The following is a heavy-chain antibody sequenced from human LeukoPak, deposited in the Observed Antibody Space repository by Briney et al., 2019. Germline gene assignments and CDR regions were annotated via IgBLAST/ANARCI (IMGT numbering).Heavy chain of an antibody. CDR1: GFTFSDYY. V-gene: IGHV3-11*05. CDR3: ARVGIAAAGRRYAGAFDI. Sequence: PGGSLRLSCAASGFTFSDYYMSWIRQAPGKGLEWVSYISSSSSYTNYADSVKGRFTISRDNAKNSLYLQMYSLRAEDTAVYYCARVGIAAAGRRYAGAFDIWGQGTMVTVSS. CDR2: ISSSSSYT. J-gene: IGHJ3*02. D-gene: IGHD6-13*01.